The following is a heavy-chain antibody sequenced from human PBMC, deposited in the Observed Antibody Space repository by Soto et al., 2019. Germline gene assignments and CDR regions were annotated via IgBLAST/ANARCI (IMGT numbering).Heavy chain of an antibody. CDR3: AKDMRLESSGPHYFDY. J-gene: IGHJ4*02. CDR2: ISYDGSNK. V-gene: IGHV3-30-3*01. D-gene: IGHD6-19*01. Sequence: GGSLRLSCAASGFTFSSYAMHWVRQAPGKGLEWVAVISYDGSNKYYADSVKGRFTISRDNSKNTLYLQMNSLRAEDTAVYYCAKDMRLESSGPHYFDYWGQGTLVTVSS. CDR1: GFTFSSYA.